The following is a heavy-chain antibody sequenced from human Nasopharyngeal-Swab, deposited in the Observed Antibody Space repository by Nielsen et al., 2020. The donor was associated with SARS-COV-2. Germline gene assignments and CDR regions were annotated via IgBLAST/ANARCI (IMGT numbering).Heavy chain of an antibody. V-gene: IGHV3-7*01. Sequence: VRQAPGKGLEWVANIKQDGSEKYYVDSVKGRFTISRDDAKNSLYLQMNSLRAEDTAVYYCARDCYGFSTTCHLLDYWGQGTLVTVSS. CDR3: ARDCYGFSTTCHLLDY. CDR2: IKQDGSEK. D-gene: IGHD2/OR15-2a*01. J-gene: IGHJ4*02.